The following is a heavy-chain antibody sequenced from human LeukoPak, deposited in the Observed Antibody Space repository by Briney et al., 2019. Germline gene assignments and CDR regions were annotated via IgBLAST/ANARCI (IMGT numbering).Heavy chain of an antibody. Sequence: GGFLRLSCAASGFTFSSYAMRWVRQTPGKGLEWVSAISGSGAGTYYADSVKGRFTISRDNSKNTLYLQLNSLRVEDTAVYYCAKGLSGYCSGGSCYPFDYWGQGTLVTVSS. J-gene: IGHJ4*02. D-gene: IGHD2-15*01. V-gene: IGHV3-23*01. CDR2: ISGSGAGT. CDR1: GFTFSSYA. CDR3: AKGLSGYCSGGSCYPFDY.